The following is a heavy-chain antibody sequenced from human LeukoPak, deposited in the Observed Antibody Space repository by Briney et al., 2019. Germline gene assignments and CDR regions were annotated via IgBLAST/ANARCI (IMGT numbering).Heavy chain of an antibody. CDR3: ARDRNIVVVVAATPYYYYYGMDV. CDR2: INAGNGNT. Sequence: EASVKVSCKASEYTFTDYAINWVRQAPGQRLEWMGWINAGNGNTRYSQRFQGRVTITRDTSASTAYMELSSLRSEDTAVYYCARDRNIVVVVAATPYYYYYGMDVWGQGTTVTVSS. V-gene: IGHV1-3*01. CDR1: EYTFTDYA. J-gene: IGHJ6*02. D-gene: IGHD2-15*01.